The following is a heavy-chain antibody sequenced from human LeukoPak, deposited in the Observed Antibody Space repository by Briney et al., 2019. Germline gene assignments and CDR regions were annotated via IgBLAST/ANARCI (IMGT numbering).Heavy chain of an antibody. CDR3: ARAGVAGYYGSGSLRLPVFDY. D-gene: IGHD3-10*01. J-gene: IGHJ4*02. Sequence: PSETLSLTCTVSGGSISSGGYYWSWIRQHPGKGLEWIGYIYYSGSTYYNPSLKSRVTISVDTSKNQFSLKLSSVTAADTAVYYCARAGVAGYYGSGSLRLPVFDYWGQGTLVTVSS. CDR2: IYYSGST. CDR1: GGSISSGGYY. V-gene: IGHV4-31*03.